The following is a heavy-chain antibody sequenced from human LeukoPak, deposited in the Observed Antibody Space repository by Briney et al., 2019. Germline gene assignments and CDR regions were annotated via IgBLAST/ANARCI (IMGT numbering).Heavy chain of an antibody. CDR3: ARGLRVYAMVHNWFDP. CDR2: INAGNGNT. Sequence: ASVKVSCKASGYTFTSYAMHWVRQAPGQRLEWMGWINAGNGNTKYSQKFQGRVTITRDTSASTAYMELSSLRSEDTAVYYCARGLRVYAMVHNWFDPWGQGTLVTVSS. V-gene: IGHV1-3*01. J-gene: IGHJ5*02. D-gene: IGHD2-8*01. CDR1: GYTFTSYA.